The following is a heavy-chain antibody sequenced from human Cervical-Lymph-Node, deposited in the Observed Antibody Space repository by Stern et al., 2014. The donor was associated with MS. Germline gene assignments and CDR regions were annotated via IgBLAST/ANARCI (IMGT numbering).Heavy chain of an antibody. J-gene: IGHJ4*02. CDR2: IYYSGST. Sequence: QVQLQESGPGLVKPSETLSLTCTVSGGSISSSSYYWGWIRQPPGKGLEWIGSIYYSGSTYYNPSLKSRVTLSVDTSNNQFSLKLSSVTAADTAVYYCARQPSPSLAVAGSFDYWGQGTLVTVSS. D-gene: IGHD6-19*01. CDR1: GGSISSSSYY. V-gene: IGHV4-39*01. CDR3: ARQPSPSLAVAGSFDY.